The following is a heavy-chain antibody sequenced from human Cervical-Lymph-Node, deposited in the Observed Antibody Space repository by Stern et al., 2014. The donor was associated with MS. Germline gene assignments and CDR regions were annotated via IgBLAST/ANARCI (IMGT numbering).Heavy chain of an antibody. CDR1: GGSITNYY. D-gene: IGHD2/OR15-2a*01. CDR2: IYYSGST. V-gene: IGHV4-59*01. Sequence: QVQLQESGPPPATPPETLSLTCTVPGGSITNYYWSWIRQPPGKGLEWIGYIYYSGSTNYNPSLKSRVTISVDTSKNQFSLKLSSVTAADTAVYYCARDKGMFFLWGQGTLVTVSS. J-gene: IGHJ4*01. CDR3: ARDKGMFFL.